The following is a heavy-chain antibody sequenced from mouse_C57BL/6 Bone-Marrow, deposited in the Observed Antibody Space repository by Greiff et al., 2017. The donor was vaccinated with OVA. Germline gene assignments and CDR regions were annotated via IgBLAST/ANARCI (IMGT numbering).Heavy chain of an antibody. CDR3: AKEGPLLWYFDV. D-gene: IGHD2-1*01. Sequence: VMLVESGPGLVQPSQSLSITCTVSGFSLTSYGVHWVRQPPGKGLEWLGVIWSGGSTDYNAAFISRLSISKDNSKSQVFFKMNSLQADDTAIYYCAKEGPLLWYFDVWGTGTTVTVSS. J-gene: IGHJ1*03. CDR2: IWSGGST. CDR1: GFSLTSYG. V-gene: IGHV2-4*01.